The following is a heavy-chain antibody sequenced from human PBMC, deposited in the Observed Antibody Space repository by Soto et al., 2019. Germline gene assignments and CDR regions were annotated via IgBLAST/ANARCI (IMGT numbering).Heavy chain of an antibody. D-gene: IGHD3-9*01. CDR3: SKVLDWNYLDY. CDR2: ISYDGSNK. J-gene: IGHJ4*02. Sequence: GGSLRLSCAASGFTFSSYGMHWVRQAPGKGLEWVAVISYDGSNKYYADSVKGRFTISRDNSKNTLYLQMNSLRAEDTAVYYCSKVLDWNYLDYLGQGTLVTVSS. CDR1: GFTFSSYG. V-gene: IGHV3-30*18.